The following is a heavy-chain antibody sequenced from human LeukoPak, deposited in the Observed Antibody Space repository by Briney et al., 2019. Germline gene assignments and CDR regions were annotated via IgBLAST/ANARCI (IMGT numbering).Heavy chain of an antibody. CDR2: IKQDGSEK. Sequence: GGSLRLSCAASGFTFSSYWMSWVRQAPGKGLEWVANIKQDGSEKYYVDSVKGRFTISRDNAKISLNLQMNSLRAEYTAVYYCASPAASGSYYSFDYWGQGTLVTVSS. CDR3: ASPAASGSYYSFDY. CDR1: GFTFSSYW. D-gene: IGHD3-10*01. J-gene: IGHJ4*02. V-gene: IGHV3-7*03.